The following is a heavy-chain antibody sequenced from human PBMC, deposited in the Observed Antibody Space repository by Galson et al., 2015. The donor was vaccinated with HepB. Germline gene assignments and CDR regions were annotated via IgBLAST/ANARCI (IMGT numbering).Heavy chain of an antibody. CDR2: ISSSSLYT. CDR1: GFTFSDYY. D-gene: IGHD4-17*01. V-gene: IGHV3-11*06. CDR3: ARVADADYGDHSHFDY. J-gene: IGHJ4*02. Sequence: SLRLSCAVSGFTFSDYYMSWIRQAPGKGLEWISYISSSSLYTNYADSVKGRFTISRDNAKNSLYLQISSARAEDTALYYCARVADADYGDHSHFDYWGQGTLGTVSS.